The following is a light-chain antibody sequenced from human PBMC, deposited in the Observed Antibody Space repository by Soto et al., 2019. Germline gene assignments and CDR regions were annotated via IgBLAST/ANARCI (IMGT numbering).Light chain of an antibody. V-gene: IGLV2-14*01. CDR3: SSYTSSSTLV. J-gene: IGLJ3*02. Sequence: QSVLTQPASVSGSPGQSITISCTGTSSDVGGYNYVSWYQQHPGKAPKLMIYEVSNRPSGVSNRFSGSKSGNTASLTVSGLRAEDEADYYCSSYTSSSTLVFGGGTQLTVL. CDR2: EVS. CDR1: SSDVGGYNY.